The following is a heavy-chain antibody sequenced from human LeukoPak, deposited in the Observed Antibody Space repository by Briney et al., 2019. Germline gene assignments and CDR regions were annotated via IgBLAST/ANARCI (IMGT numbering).Heavy chain of an antibody. V-gene: IGHV3-53*01. CDR3: ARTVVRGVIPDYFDY. CDR2: IYSGGST. D-gene: IGHD3-10*01. CDR1: GFTVSSNY. Sequence: SGGSLRLSCAASGFTVSSNYMSWVRQDPGKGLEWVSVIYSGGSTYYADSVKGRFTISRDNSKNTLYLQMNSLRAEDTAVYYCARTVVRGVIPDYFDYWGQGTLVTVSS. J-gene: IGHJ4*02.